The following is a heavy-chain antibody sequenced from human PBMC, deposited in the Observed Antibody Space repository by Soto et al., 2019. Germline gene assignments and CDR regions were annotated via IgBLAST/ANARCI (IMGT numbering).Heavy chain of an antibody. D-gene: IGHD3-10*01. CDR1: GFTFSSYE. V-gene: IGHV3-48*03. CDR3: ARVPYYYGSGSYYNPDY. Sequence: PGGSLRLSSAASGFTFSSYEMVLVRQTPGQGLEWVSYISDSGGTRHYADSVKGRFTISRDNAKNSLYLQMDNLRGEDTAVYYCARVPYYYGSGSYYNPDYWGQGTLVTVSS. J-gene: IGHJ4*02. CDR2: ISDSGGTR.